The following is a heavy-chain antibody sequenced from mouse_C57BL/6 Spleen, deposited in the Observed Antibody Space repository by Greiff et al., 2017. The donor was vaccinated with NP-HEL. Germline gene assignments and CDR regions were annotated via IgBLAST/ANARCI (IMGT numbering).Heavy chain of an antibody. D-gene: IGHD1-1*01. CDR3: ARDESITYFDY. Sequence: EVQLVESGGGLVKPGGSLKLSCAASGFTFSSYAMSWVRQTPEKRLEWVATISDGGSYTYYPDNVKGRFTISRDKVKNNLYLQMSHLKSENTAMYDCARDESITYFDYWGQGTTLTVSS. CDR1: GFTFSSYA. J-gene: IGHJ2*01. V-gene: IGHV5-4*01. CDR2: ISDGGSYT.